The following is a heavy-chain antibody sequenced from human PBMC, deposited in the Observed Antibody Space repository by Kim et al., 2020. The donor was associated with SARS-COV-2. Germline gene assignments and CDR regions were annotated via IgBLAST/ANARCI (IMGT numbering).Heavy chain of an antibody. D-gene: IGHD2-21*02. V-gene: IGHV5-51*01. J-gene: IGHJ3*02. CDR3: ARRRVTGAFDI. Sequence: RYSPAFQGQVPISADKSISTAYLQWSSLKASDTAMYYCARRRVTGAFDIWGQGTVVTVSS.